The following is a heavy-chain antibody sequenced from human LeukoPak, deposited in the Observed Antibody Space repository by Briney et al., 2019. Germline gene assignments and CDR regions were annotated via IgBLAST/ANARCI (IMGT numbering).Heavy chain of an antibody. CDR1: GFTFSNYS. Sequence: GGSLRLSCAASGFTFSNYSMNWVRQAPGKGLEWVSSISSSSSYIYYADSVKGRFTISRDNAKNSLYLQMNSLRAEDTAVYYCARDGGDYFDYWGQGTLVTVSS. D-gene: IGHD3-16*01. J-gene: IGHJ4*02. CDR2: ISSSSSYI. V-gene: IGHV3-21*01. CDR3: ARDGGDYFDY.